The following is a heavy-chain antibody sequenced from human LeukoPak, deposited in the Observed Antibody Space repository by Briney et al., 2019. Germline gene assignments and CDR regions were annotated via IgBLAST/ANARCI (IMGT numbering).Heavy chain of an antibody. V-gene: IGHV4-61*02. D-gene: IGHD1-26*01. CDR2: VYSSGRT. J-gene: IGHJ3*02. Sequence: SETLSLTCTVSGGSISSGTYYWNWIRQPAGKGLEWIGRVYSSGRTNYNPSLKSRGTISVDTSKNQFSLKLSSVTAADTAVYYCARRGLAGSYYPSYAFDIWGQGTMVTVSS. CDR1: GGSISSGTYY. CDR3: ARRGLAGSYYPSYAFDI.